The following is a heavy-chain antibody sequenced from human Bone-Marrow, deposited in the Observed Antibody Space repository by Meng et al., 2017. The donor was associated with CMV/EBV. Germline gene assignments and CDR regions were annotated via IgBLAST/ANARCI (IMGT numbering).Heavy chain of an antibody. CDR3: ARDGTYYGMDV. CDR1: GFTVSLND. Sequence: GESPKISCAASGFTVSLNDMTWVRQAPGKGLEWVSIFYTGVSTYYADSVKGRSTVSRDNSKNTLYLQMNSLRAGDTAVYYCARDGTYYGMDVWGQGATVTVSS. CDR2: FYTGVST. V-gene: IGHV3-53*01. J-gene: IGHJ6*02.